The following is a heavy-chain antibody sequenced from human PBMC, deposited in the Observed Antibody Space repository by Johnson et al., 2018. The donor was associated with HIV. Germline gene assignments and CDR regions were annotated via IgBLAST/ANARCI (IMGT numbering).Heavy chain of an antibody. CDR1: GFTFSSYA. Sequence: VQLVESGGGVVQPGRSLRLSCAASGFTFSSYAMSWVRQAPGKGLEWVSAISGSGGGTYYADSVTGRFTISRDNSKNTLYLQMNSLRAEDTAVYYCAREGEGYSSSWYDAFDIWGQGTMVTVSS. V-gene: IGHV3-23*04. CDR3: AREGEGYSSSWYDAFDI. D-gene: IGHD6-13*01. J-gene: IGHJ3*02. CDR2: ISGSGGGT.